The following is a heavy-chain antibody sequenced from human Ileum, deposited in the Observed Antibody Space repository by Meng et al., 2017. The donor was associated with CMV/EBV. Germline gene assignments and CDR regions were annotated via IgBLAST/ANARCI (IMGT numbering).Heavy chain of an antibody. CDR3: ARRWESLYYFDY. CDR2: MRSDGSDI. J-gene: IGHJ4*02. V-gene: IGHV3-30*02. CDR1: GFIFSSYG. D-gene: IGHD1-26*01. Sequence: GGSLRPSCAVSGFIFSSYGMHWVRQAPGKGLEWVAFMRSDGSDIHYVDSVKGRFIIARDNSNNMLYLQMNSLGLDDTAIYYCARRWESLYYFDYWGQGAPVTVSS.